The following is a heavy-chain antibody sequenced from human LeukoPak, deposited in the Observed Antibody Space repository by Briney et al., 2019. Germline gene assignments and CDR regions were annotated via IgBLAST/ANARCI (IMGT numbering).Heavy chain of an antibody. Sequence: GGSLRLSCAASGFTFSSYAMSWLRQAPGKGLEWVSSLFRSGDTKHYGDSVKGRFTISRDNSKSTLYLQMNSLRAEDTAIYYCAKDKRRAYGDFDYWGQGTLVTVSS. J-gene: IGHJ4*02. CDR1: GFTFSSYA. V-gene: IGHV3-23*01. D-gene: IGHD4-17*01. CDR3: AKDKRRAYGDFDY. CDR2: LFRSGDTK.